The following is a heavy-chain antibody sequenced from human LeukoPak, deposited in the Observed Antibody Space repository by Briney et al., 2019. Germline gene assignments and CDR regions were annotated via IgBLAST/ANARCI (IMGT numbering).Heavy chain of an antibody. CDR2: INPDGTVT. J-gene: IGHJ2*01. CDR1: GFTFNTYW. CDR3: VRDSPSGFFDL. Sequence: GGSLRLSCAASGFTFNTYWMRWVRQAPGKGLVWVSPINPDGTVTTYADSVKGRFTISRDNAKNTLYLQMNSLKAEDTAVYYCVRDSPSGFFDLWGRGTLVTVSS. D-gene: IGHD6-19*01. V-gene: IGHV3-74*01.